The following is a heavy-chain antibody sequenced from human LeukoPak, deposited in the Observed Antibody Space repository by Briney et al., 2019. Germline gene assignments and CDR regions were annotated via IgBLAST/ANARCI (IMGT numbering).Heavy chain of an antibody. Sequence: GGSLRLSCAASGFTFSSYGMHLVRQAPGKGLEWVAVISYDGSNKYYADSVKGRFTISRDNSKNTLYLQMNSLRAEDTAVYYCAKDARSGYFNWFDPWGQGTLVTVSS. CDR2: ISYDGSNK. J-gene: IGHJ5*02. CDR3: AKDARSGYFNWFDP. D-gene: IGHD3-22*01. CDR1: GFTFSSYG. V-gene: IGHV3-30*18.